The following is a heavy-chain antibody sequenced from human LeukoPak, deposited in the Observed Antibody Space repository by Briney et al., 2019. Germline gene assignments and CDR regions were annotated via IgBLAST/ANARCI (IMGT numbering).Heavy chain of an antibody. D-gene: IGHD4-17*01. J-gene: IGHJ4*02. Sequence: GASVKVSCKASGYTFTSYDINWVRQATGQGLEWMGWMNPNSGNTGYAQKFQGRVTITRNTSISTAYMELSGLRSEDTAVYYCARDYGDYHFDYWGQGTLVTVSS. CDR1: GYTFTSYD. CDR3: ARDYGDYHFDY. V-gene: IGHV1-8*03. CDR2: MNPNSGNT.